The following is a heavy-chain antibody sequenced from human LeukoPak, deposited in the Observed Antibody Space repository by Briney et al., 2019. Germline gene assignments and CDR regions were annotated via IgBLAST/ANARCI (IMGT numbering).Heavy chain of an antibody. Sequence: GGSLRLSCAASGFTFSIYWMHWVRQAPGKGLMWVSRINSDGSSTNYADSVKGRFTISRDNAKNTLYLQMNSLRAEDTAMYYCAKLTRGYCSSTACPNWFDPWGQGTLVTVSS. CDR3: AKLTRGYCSSTACPNWFDP. V-gene: IGHV3-74*01. CDR2: INSDGSST. J-gene: IGHJ5*02. CDR1: GFTFSIYW. D-gene: IGHD2-2*01.